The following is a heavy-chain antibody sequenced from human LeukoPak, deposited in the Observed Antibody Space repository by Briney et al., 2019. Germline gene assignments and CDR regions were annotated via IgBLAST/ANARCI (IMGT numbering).Heavy chain of an antibody. D-gene: IGHD1-1*01. V-gene: IGHV3-48*03. CDR1: GFTFSSYE. CDR3: ARKYNWNQFDY. J-gene: IGHJ4*02. CDR2: ISSFGSTI. Sequence: GGSLRLSCAASGFTFSSYEMNWVRQAPGKGLEWVSYISSFGSTIYYADSVKGRFTISRDNAKNSLYLQMNSLRAEDTAVYYCARKYNWNQFDYWGQGTLVTVSS.